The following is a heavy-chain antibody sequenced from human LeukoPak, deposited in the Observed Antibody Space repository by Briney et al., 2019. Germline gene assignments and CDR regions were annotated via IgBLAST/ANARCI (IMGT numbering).Heavy chain of an antibody. CDR2: INHSGST. V-gene: IGHV4-34*01. D-gene: IGHD2-15*01. Sequence: SETLSLTCAVYGGSFSGYYWSWIRQPPGKGLEWIGEINHSGSTNYNPSLKSRVTISVDTSKNQFSMKLTSVTAADTAVYYCARGVCSGGSCYSEGNYWGQGTLVTVSS. J-gene: IGHJ4*02. CDR3: ARGVCSGGSCYSEGNY. CDR1: GGSFSGYY.